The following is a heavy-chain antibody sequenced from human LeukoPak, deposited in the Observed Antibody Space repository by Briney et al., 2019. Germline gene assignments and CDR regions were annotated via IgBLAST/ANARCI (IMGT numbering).Heavy chain of an antibody. V-gene: IGHV4-39*01. J-gene: IGHJ4*02. D-gene: IGHD2-2*01. CDR1: GVSISSSSYH. Sequence: SETLSLTCTVSGVSISSSSYHWDWIRQPPGKGLEWIGSIYDNGSTYYSPSLKSRVTISVDTSKNQFSLRLNSVTAADTAVYYCARSQATAMVSDYWGQGTLVTVSS. CDR3: ARSQATAMVSDY. CDR2: IYDNGST.